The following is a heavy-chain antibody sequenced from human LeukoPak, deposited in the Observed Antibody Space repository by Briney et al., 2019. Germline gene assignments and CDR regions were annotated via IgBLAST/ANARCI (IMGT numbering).Heavy chain of an antibody. J-gene: IGHJ6*02. D-gene: IGHD6-13*01. CDR3: ARRTPGYSSSWYPYYYYGMDV. V-gene: IGHV1-3*01. CDR2: INAGNGNT. CDR1: GYTFTSYA. Sequence: ASVKVSCKASGYTFTSYAMHWVRQAPGQRLEWMGWINAGNGNTKYSQKFQGRVTITKDTSASTAYMELSSLRSEDTAVYYCARRTPGYSSSWYPYYYYGMDVWGQGTTVTVSS.